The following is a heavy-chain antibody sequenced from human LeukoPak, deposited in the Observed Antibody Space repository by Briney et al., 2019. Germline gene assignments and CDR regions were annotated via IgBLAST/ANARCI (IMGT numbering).Heavy chain of an antibody. V-gene: IGHV3-11*06. CDR2: ISRSSTDT. D-gene: IGHD3-22*01. CDR1: GFTFTDFY. Sequence: MPGGSLRLSCAASGFTFTDFYMSWIRQAPGKGLEWLSDISRSSTDTNYADSVKGRFTISRDNAKNSLFLQLNSLRAEDTAVYYCARASSGFDYWGQGTLVTVSS. CDR3: ARASSGFDY. J-gene: IGHJ4*02.